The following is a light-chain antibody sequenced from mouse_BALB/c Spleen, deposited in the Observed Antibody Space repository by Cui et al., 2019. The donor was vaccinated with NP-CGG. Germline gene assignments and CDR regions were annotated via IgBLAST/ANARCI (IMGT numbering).Light chain of an antibody. V-gene: IGLV1*01. CDR1: TGTLKTSNY. CDR2: GTH. CDR3: ALWYSNHWV. Sequence: QAVVTQESALTTSPGETVTLTCRSSTGTLKTSNYANWVQEKPDHLFTGLIGGTHNRAPGVPARFSGSLIGDKAALTITGAQTEDEAIYFCALWYSNHWVFGGGTKLTVL. J-gene: IGLJ1*01.